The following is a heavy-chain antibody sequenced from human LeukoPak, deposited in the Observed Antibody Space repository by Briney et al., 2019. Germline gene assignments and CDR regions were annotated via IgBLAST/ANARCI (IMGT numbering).Heavy chain of an antibody. D-gene: IGHD4-17*01. CDR1: GFTVSSNY. CDR2: IYSGGST. J-gene: IGHJ1*01. Sequence: PGGSLRLSCAASGFTVSSNYMSWVRQAPGKGLEWVSVIYSGGSTYYADSVKGRFTISRDNSKNTLYLQMNSLRAEDTAVYYCARDRVYGDCKPEYFQHWGQGTLVTVSS. CDR3: ARDRVYGDCKPEYFQH. V-gene: IGHV3-66*01.